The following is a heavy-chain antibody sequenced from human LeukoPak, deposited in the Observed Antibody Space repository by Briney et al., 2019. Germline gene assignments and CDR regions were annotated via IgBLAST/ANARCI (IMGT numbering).Heavy chain of an antibody. V-gene: IGHV5-51*01. D-gene: IGHD5-18*01. J-gene: IGHJ3*02. CDR2: IYPGDSDT. CDR3: ARRSIQPLNAFDI. CDR1: GYSFTSYW. Sequence: GESLKISCKGSGYSFTSYWIGWVRQMPGKGLGWMGIIYPGDSDTRYSPSFQGQVTISADKSISTAYLQWSSLKASDTAMYYCARRSIQPLNAFDIWGQGTMVTVSS.